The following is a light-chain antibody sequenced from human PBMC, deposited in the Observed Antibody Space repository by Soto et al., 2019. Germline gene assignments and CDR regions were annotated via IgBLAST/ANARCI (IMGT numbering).Light chain of an antibody. Sequence: EIVMTQSPATLSLSPGERATLSCGASQSVSSSSLAWYQHKRGQAPRLLIHGASSRATGIPDRFSGSGSGTDFTLTISRLEPEDFAVYYCQQYGDSPRTFGQGTKVDIK. V-gene: IGKV3-20*01. J-gene: IGKJ1*01. CDR1: QSVSSSS. CDR3: QQYGDSPRT. CDR2: GAS.